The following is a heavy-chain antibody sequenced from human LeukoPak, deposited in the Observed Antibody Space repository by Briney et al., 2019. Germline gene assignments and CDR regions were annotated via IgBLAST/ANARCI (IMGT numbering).Heavy chain of an antibody. V-gene: IGHV4-31*03. CDR2: IPYTGSR. CDR1: GGSINSGGYY. CDR3: ARDLGSDGFNLRNWFDP. D-gene: IGHD5-24*01. Sequence: SQTLSLTCTVPGGSINSGGYYWSWIRQHPGKGLEWIGYIPYTGSRYYNPSLKSRVTISIDTSKNQFSLNLTSVTAADTAVYYCARDLGSDGFNLRNWFDPWGQGTLVTVSS. J-gene: IGHJ5*02.